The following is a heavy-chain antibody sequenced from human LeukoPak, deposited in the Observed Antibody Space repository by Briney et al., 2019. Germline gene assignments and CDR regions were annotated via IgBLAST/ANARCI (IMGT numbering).Heavy chain of an antibody. V-gene: IGHV3-20*01. J-gene: IGHJ6*02. CDR2: INWNGGST. Sequence: GGSLRLSCAASGFTFSSYAMSWVRQAPGKGLEWVSGINWNGGSTGYADSVKGRFTISRDNAKNSLYLQMNSLRAEDTALYHCARAPVSGSYYVQYYYYGMDVWGQGTTVTVSS. CDR1: GFTFSSYA. D-gene: IGHD1-26*01. CDR3: ARAPVSGSYYVQYYYYGMDV.